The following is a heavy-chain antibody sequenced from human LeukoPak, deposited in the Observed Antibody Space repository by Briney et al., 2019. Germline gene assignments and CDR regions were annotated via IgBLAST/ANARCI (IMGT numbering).Heavy chain of an antibody. CDR1: GGSISSSTYY. J-gene: IGHJ4*02. CDR3: ARFHSGYDMGEY. V-gene: IGHV4-39*01. Sequence: SETLSLTCTVSGGSISSSTYYWGWIRQPPGKGLEWVGSIYYSGSTYYNPSLKSRVTMSVDTSKNQFSLKLSSVTAADTAVYYCARFHSGYDMGEYWGQGTLVTVSS. D-gene: IGHD5-12*01. CDR2: IYYSGST.